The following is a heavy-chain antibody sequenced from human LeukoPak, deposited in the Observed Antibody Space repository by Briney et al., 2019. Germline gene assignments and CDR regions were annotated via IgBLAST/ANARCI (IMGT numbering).Heavy chain of an antibody. V-gene: IGHV1-3*01. J-gene: IGHJ4*02. CDR1: GYTFTGYY. CDR3: ARGVITFGGVIAPFDY. CDR2: INAGNGNT. D-gene: IGHD3-16*02. Sequence: ASVKVSCKASGYTFTGYYMHWVRQAPGQRLEWMGWINAGNGNTKYSQKFQGRVTITRDTSASTAYMELSSLRSEDTAVYYCARGVITFGGVIAPFDYWGQGTLVTVSS.